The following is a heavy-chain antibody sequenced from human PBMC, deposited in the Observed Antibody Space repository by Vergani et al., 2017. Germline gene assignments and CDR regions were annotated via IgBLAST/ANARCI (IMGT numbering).Heavy chain of an antibody. J-gene: IGHJ5*02. CDR3: AREAARPGVVWFDP. CDR1: GGSISSGSYY. CDR2: IYTSGST. Sequence: QVQLQESGPRLVRPSQTLSLTCTVSGGSISSGSYYWSWIRQPAGKGLEWIGRIYTSGSTNYNPSLKSRVTISVDMSKNQFSLKLSSVTAADTAVYYCAREAARPGVVWFDPWGQGTLVTVSS. D-gene: IGHD3-3*01. V-gene: IGHV4-61*02.